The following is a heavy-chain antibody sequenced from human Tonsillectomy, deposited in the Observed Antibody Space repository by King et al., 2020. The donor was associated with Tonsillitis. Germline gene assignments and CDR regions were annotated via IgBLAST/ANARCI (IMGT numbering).Heavy chain of an antibody. Sequence: QLVQSGGGVVQPGRSLRLSCAASGFTFSSYGMHWVRQAPGKGLEWVAVISYDGSNKYYADSVKGRFTISRDNSKNTLYLQMNSLRAEDTAVYYCASGLGSIPFDYCGQGTLVTVSS. CDR3: ASGLGSIPFDY. J-gene: IGHJ4*02. CDR1: GFTFSSYG. CDR2: ISYDGSNK. D-gene: IGHD3-16*01. V-gene: IGHV3-33*05.